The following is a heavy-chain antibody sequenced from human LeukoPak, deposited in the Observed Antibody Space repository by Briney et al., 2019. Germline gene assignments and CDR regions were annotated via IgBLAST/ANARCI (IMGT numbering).Heavy chain of an antibody. CDR2: INHSGST. V-gene: IGHV4-34*01. CDR1: GGSFSGYS. Sequence: SETLSLTCGVHGGSFSGYSCNWIRQPPGKGLEWIGEINHSGSTNYNPSLKSRATISVDKSSNQFSLMLTSVTAADTAVYYCARNPGSDYPEWWGQGTLVTVSS. D-gene: IGHD4-17*01. CDR3: ARNPGSDYPEW. J-gene: IGHJ4*02.